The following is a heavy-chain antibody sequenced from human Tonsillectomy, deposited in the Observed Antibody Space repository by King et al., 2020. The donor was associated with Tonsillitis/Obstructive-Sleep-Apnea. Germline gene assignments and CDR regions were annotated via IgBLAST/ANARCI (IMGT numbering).Heavy chain of an antibody. D-gene: IGHD5-12*01. CDR2: IWYDGSKK. V-gene: IGHV3-33*06. Sequence: VQLVESGGGVVQPGRSLRVSCAASGFTFSTHGMHWVRQAPGKGLEWVAVIWYDGSKKYYAGSVKGRFIISRDNSKNTLYLQMDSLRVEDTAVYYCAKGGSGYDLGGFDYWGQGTLVTVSS. CDR1: GFTFSTHG. CDR3: AKGGSGYDLGGFDY. J-gene: IGHJ4*02.